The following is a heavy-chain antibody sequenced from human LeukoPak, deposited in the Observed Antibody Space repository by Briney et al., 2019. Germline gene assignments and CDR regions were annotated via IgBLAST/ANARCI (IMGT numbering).Heavy chain of an antibody. CDR2: INPSGGST. CDR3: ARDGNYYDSSGYDFDY. J-gene: IGHJ4*02. V-gene: IGHV1-46*01. Sequence: ASVKVSCKASGYTFTSYYMHWVRQAPGQGLEWMGIINPSGGSTSYAQKFQGRVTMTRDTSTSTVYMELSSLRSEDTAVYYCARDGNYYDSSGYDFDYWGQGTPVTVSS. D-gene: IGHD3-22*01. CDR1: GYTFTSYY.